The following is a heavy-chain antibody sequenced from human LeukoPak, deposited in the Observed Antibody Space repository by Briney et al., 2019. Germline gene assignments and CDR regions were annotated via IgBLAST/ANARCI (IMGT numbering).Heavy chain of an antibody. CDR1: GFTFSSYA. V-gene: IGHV3-23*01. Sequence: GGSLRLSCAASGFTFSSYAMSWVRQAPGKGLEWVSAISGSGGSTYYADSVKGRFTISRDNSKNTLYLQMNSLRAEDTAVYYCAKSPNCSSTSCYLYFDYWGQGTLVTVSS. J-gene: IGHJ4*02. CDR3: AKSPNCSSTSCYLYFDY. CDR2: ISGSGGST. D-gene: IGHD2-2*01.